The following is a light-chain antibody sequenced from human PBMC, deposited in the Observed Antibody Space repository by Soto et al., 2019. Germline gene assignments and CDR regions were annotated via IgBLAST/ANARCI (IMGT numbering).Light chain of an antibody. V-gene: IGKV3-15*01. CDR1: QSVSSN. CDR3: QQYSSSPLT. Sequence: EIVMTQSPANLSVSRGERATLSGMASQSVSSNLAWYQQKAGQAPRLLMYGASTRATGIPARFSGSGSGTEFALTISRLEPEDFAVYHCQQYSSSPLTFGGGTKVDI. CDR2: GAS. J-gene: IGKJ4*01.